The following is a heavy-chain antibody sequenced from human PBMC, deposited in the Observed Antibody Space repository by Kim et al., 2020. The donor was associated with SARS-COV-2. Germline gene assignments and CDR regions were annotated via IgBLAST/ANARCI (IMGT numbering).Heavy chain of an antibody. J-gene: IGHJ4*02. Sequence: GGSLRLSCAASAFTFSSYWMSWVRQAPGKGLEWVANINQDGSEKNYVDSVKGRITISRDNAKNSVDLQVNIVRAEDTAVYYCARETLGSSWYAYWGQGTLVTVSS. CDR3: ARETLGSSWYAY. CDR1: AFTFSSYW. D-gene: IGHD6-13*01. CDR2: INQDGSEK. V-gene: IGHV3-7*01.